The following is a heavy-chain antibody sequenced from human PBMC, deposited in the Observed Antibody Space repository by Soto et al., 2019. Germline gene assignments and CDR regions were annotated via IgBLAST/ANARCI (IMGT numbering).Heavy chain of an antibody. CDR2: LSSDGFGA. CDR3: ATDLGGTDY. CDR1: DFSLSPYW. J-gene: IGHJ4*02. V-gene: IGHV3-74*03. Sequence: GESLKISCAASDFSLSPYWMHWVRQVPGRGLEWVARLSSDGFGAAYADSVKGRFFISRDIARNTLSLQMNSLRADDTAVYYCATDLGGTDYWGRGTSVTVSS. D-gene: IGHD3-16*01.